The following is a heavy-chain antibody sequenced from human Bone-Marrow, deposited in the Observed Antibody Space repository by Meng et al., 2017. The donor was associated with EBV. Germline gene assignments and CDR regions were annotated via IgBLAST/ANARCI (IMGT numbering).Heavy chain of an antibody. CDR1: GGTFSSYA. J-gene: IGHJ4*02. Sequence: QGQLVRSGAEGKEPGSSVKAPCKASGGTFSSYAISWVRQAPGQGLEWMGGIIPIFGTANYAQKFQGRVTITADKSTSTAYMELSSLRSEDTAVYYCARDRHITMVQGKRGFDYWGQGTLVTVSS. D-gene: IGHD3-10*01. CDR2: IIPIFGTA. V-gene: IGHV1-69*06. CDR3: ARDRHITMVQGKRGFDY.